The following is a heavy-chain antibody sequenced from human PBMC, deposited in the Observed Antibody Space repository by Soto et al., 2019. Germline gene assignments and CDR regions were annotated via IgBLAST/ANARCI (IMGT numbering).Heavy chain of an antibody. J-gene: IGHJ5*02. CDR3: ARVRENQRRGWFDP. D-gene: IGHD6-25*01. CDR1: GGSISSGGYY. V-gene: IGHV4-31*03. CDR2: IYHSGTT. Sequence: QVQLQESGPGLVKPSQTLSLTCTVSGGSISSGGYYWSWIRQHPGKGLEWIGYIYHSGTTYYNPSLKRRVTIAGDTSKSQFSLKLTSVTAADTAVYYCARVRENQRRGWFDPWGQGTLVTVSS.